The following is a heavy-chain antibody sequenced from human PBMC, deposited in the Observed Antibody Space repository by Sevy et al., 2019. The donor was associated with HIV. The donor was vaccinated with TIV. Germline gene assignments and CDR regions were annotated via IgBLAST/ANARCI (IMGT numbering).Heavy chain of an antibody. D-gene: IGHD6-13*01. Sequence: ASVKVSCKASGYTFTSYGISGVRQAPGQGLEWMGWISAYNGNTNYAQKLQGRVTMTTYTSTSTAYMELRSLRSDDTAVYYCARTGQQLVQGDAFDIWGQGTMVTVSS. CDR2: ISAYNGNT. CDR1: GYTFTSYG. J-gene: IGHJ3*02. CDR3: ARTGQQLVQGDAFDI. V-gene: IGHV1-18*01.